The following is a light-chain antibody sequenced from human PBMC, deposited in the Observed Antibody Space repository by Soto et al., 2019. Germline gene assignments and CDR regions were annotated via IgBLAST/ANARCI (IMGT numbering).Light chain of an antibody. V-gene: IGKV2-30*01. CDR2: LVS. Sequence: DVVLTQSPLSLPVTLGQPASISCRSSQSLLYSNGHTYLNWFQQRPGQSPRRLIYLVSNRDSGVPYRFSGIASCNDFTLNISRVEAQDVGIYYFMQGTHWPFTFGPGTKVEIK. J-gene: IGKJ3*01. CDR3: MQGTHWPFT. CDR1: QSLLYSNGHTY.